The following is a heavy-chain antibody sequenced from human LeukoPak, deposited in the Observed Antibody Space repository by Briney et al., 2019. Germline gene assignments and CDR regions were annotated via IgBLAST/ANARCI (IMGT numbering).Heavy chain of an antibody. D-gene: IGHD6-19*01. CDR2: IYTSGST. Sequence: SETLSLTCTVSGGSFSSSSWSWIRQSAGKGLEWIGRIYTSGSTNYNPSLKSRVTMSVDTSKNQFSLRLSSVTAADTAVYFCARVGYSNAWGLDSWGQGTLVTVSS. CDR1: GGSFSSSS. CDR3: ARVGYSNAWGLDS. J-gene: IGHJ4*02. V-gene: IGHV4-4*07.